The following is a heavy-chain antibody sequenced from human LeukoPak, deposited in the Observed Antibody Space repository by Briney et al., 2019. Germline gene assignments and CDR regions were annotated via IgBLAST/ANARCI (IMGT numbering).Heavy chain of an antibody. D-gene: IGHD6-19*01. CDR1: GGLISISTYY. CDR3: ARGTLYSGWYYSLDY. V-gene: IGHV4-39*07. Sequence: PSETLSLTCTVWGGLISISTYYWGWIRQPPGKGLEWIGSIYYSGTTHYNPSLKSRVTIAVDTSKNQFSLKLISVTAADTAVYYCARGTLYSGWYYSLDYWGQGTLVTVSS. J-gene: IGHJ4*02. CDR2: IYYSGTT.